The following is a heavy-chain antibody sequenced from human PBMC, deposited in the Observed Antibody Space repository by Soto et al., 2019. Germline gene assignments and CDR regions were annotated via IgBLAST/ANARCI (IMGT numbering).Heavy chain of an antibody. V-gene: IGHV4-39*02. CDR2: IYYSGST. CDR1: GGSISSSSYY. D-gene: IGHD6-13*01. Sequence: SETLSLTCTVSGGSISSSSYYWGWIRQPPGKGLEWIGSIYYSGSTYYNPSLKSRVTISVDTSKNQFSLKLSSVTAADTAVYYCARDGPETPAAGTYYYYYGMDVWRQGTTVTVSS. CDR3: ARDGPETPAAGTYYYYYGMDV. J-gene: IGHJ6*02.